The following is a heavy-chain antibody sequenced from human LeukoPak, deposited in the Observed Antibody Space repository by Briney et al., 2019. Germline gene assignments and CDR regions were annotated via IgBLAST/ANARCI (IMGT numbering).Heavy chain of an antibody. J-gene: IGHJ4*02. V-gene: IGHV1-58*02. Sequence: SVKVSCKASGFTFTSSAMQWVRQARGQRLEWIGWIVLGSGNTNYAQKFQERVTITRDMSTSTAYMELSSLRSEDTAVYYCAATPYYYDSSGYYPLDYWGQGTLVTVSS. D-gene: IGHD3-22*01. CDR2: IVLGSGNT. CDR3: AATPYYYDSSGYYPLDY. CDR1: GFTFTSSA.